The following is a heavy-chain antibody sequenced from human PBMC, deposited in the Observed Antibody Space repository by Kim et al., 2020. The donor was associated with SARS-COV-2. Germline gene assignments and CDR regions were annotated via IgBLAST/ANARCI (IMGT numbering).Heavy chain of an antibody. Sequence: NPSLKSRVTITVDPSKTQFSRKLSSVTAADTAVYYCARDGGLFEGGWFDPWGQGTLVTVSS. J-gene: IGHJ5*02. CDR3: ARDGGLFEGGWFDP. D-gene: IGHD3-10*02. V-gene: IGHV4-59*01.